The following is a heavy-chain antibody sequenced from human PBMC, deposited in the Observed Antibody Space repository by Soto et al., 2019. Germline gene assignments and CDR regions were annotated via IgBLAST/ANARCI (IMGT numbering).Heavy chain of an antibody. CDR1: GFTFNKYG. V-gene: IGHV3-33*01. D-gene: IGHD3-10*01. J-gene: IGHJ5*02. CDR2: IWYDGSND. CDR3: ARAGVENWLDP. Sequence: QVQLVESGGGVVQPGRSLRLSCEGSGFTFNKYGMHWVSQAPGKGLEWVAIIWYDGSNDFYADSVKGRFTISKDNSKNKVYLEMDSLRVEDTGIYYCARAGVENWLDPWGQGTLVTVSS.